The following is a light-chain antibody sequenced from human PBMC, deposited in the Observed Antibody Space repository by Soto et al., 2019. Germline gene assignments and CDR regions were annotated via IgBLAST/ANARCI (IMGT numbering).Light chain of an antibody. CDR1: QGISSY. V-gene: IGKV1-8*01. Sequence: AIRMTQSPSSFSASTGDRVTITCRASQGISSYLAWYQQKPGKAPKLLIYAASTLQSGVPSRFSGSGSGTDFTLTISCLQSEAFATYYCQQYYSYLALTFGGGTKVEIK. CDR3: QQYYSYLALT. J-gene: IGKJ4*01. CDR2: AAS.